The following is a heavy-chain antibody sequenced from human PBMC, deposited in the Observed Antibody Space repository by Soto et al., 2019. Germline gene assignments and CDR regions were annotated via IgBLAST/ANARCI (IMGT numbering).Heavy chain of an antibody. V-gene: IGHV3-23*01. Sequence: GGTLRLSCAASGFIFANFPISWVRQAPGKGLELISSISPDGYATWYPDSVKGRLTNSKEHAKSTVYLHMSSRKAEDTAIDYCAIGGVRSGFASWGQGTLVNVSS. CDR2: ISPDGYAT. D-gene: IGHD1-1*01. CDR1: GFIFANFP. CDR3: AIGGVRSGFAS. J-gene: IGHJ5*02.